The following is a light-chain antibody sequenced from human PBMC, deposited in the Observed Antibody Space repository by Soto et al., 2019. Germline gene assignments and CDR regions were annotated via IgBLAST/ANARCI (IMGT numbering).Light chain of an antibody. CDR2: INNDGSH. CDR3: QTWGTGIRV. Sequence: QLVLTQSPSASASLGASVKLTCTLSSGHSYYAIAWHQQQPDKGPRYLFKINNDGSHNRGDGIPDRFSGSSSGAERHLTISSLQSEDEADYYCQTWGTGIRVFGGGTKLTVL. J-gene: IGLJ3*02. CDR1: SGHSYYA. V-gene: IGLV4-69*02.